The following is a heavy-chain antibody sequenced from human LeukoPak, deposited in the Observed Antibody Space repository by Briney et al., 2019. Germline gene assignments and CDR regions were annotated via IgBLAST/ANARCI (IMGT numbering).Heavy chain of an antibody. CDR2: IKSKTNGGTT. J-gene: IGHJ4*02. D-gene: IGHD6-19*01. CDR3: SAEGVNPRRGWYLADY. V-gene: IGHV3-15*01. Sequence: GGSLRLSCAASGFSFNNAWMSWVRQAPGKGLEWVGRIKSKTNGGTTDYAAPVTGRFTISRDDSKNTMYLQMNSLKTEDTAVYYCSAEGVNPRRGWYLADYWGQGTLVTVSS. CDR1: GFSFNNAW.